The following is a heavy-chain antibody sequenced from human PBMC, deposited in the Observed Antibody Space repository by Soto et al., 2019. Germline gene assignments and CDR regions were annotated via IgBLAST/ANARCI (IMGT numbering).Heavy chain of an antibody. CDR3: ARPHNHYYDSSGRYYFDY. CDR2: IYHSGST. Sequence: SETLSLTCAVSGGSISSGGYSWSWIRQPPGKGLEWIGYIYHSGSTYYNPSLKSRVTISVDRSKNQFSLKLSSVTAADTAVYYCARPHNHYYDSSGRYYFDYWGQGTLVTVSS. D-gene: IGHD3-22*01. CDR1: GGSISSGGYS. J-gene: IGHJ4*02. V-gene: IGHV4-30-2*01.